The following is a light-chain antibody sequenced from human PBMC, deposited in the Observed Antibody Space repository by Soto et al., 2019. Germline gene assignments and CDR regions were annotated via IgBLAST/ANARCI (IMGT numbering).Light chain of an antibody. CDR2: GAS. CDR3: QQYNNWPPVWT. V-gene: IGKV3-15*01. Sequence: EIVMTQSPATLSLSPGERATLSCRASQSVSSNLAWYQQKPGQAPRLLIYGASTRATGIPARFSGSGSGTEFTLTISSLQSEDFAVYYCQQYNNWPPVWTFGQGTKVEIK. CDR1: QSVSSN. J-gene: IGKJ1*01.